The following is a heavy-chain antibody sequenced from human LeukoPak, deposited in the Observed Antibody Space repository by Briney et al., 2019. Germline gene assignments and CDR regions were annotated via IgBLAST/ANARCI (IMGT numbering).Heavy chain of an antibody. J-gene: IGHJ4*02. D-gene: IGHD3-22*01. CDR2: ISAYNGNT. CDR3: ARDRVDYYDSSGYPDY. V-gene: IGHV1-18*01. CDR1: GYTFTSYG. Sequence: GASVKVSCKASGYTFTSYGISWVRQAPGQGLEWMGWISAYNGNTNYAQKLKGRVTMTTDTSTSTAYMVLRSLRSDDTAVYYCARDRVDYYDSSGYPDYWGQGTLVTVSS.